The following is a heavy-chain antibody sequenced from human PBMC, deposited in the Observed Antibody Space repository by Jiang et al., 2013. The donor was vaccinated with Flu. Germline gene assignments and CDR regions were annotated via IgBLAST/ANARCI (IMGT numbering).Heavy chain of an antibody. CDR1: GFSLGTSGVG. V-gene: IGHV2-5*02. J-gene: IGHJ4*02. CDR2: IYWDDDA. CDR3: VRRKAVSGPGHFDY. Sequence: TQTLTLTCTFSGFSLGTSGVGVGWIRQPPGKALEWLALIYWDDDARYSPSLESRLTITKDTPKNQVFLTLTNMDPVDTATYYCVRRKAVSGPGHFDYWGQGTLVTVSS. D-gene: IGHD2-15*01.